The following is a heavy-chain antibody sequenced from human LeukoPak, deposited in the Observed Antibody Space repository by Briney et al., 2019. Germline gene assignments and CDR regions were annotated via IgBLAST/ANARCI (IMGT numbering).Heavy chain of an antibody. J-gene: IGHJ4*02. V-gene: IGHV3-15*01. Sequence: GGSLRLSCAASGFTFSNAWMSWVRQAPGKGLEWVGRIKSNTDGGTTDYAAPVKGRFTISRDDSKNTLYLQMNSLKTEDTAVYYCTTDREWLVESDYWGQGTLVTVSS. CDR1: GFTFSNAW. CDR3: TTDREWLVESDY. CDR2: IKSNTDGGTT. D-gene: IGHD6-19*01.